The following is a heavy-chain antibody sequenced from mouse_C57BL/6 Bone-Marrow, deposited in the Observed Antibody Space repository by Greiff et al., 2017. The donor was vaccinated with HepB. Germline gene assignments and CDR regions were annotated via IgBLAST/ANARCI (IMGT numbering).Heavy chain of an antibody. V-gene: IGHV5-9-1*02. D-gene: IGHD2-1*01. CDR1: GFTFSSYA. CDR2: ISSGGDYI. J-gene: IGHJ2*01. CDR3: TRGDLLYYFDY. Sequence: KLVESGDGLVKPGGSLKLSCAASGFTFSSYAMSWVRQTPEKRLEWVAYISSGGDYIYYADTVKGRFTISRDNARNTLYLQMSSLKSEDTAMYYCTRGDLLYYFDYWGQGTTLTVSS.